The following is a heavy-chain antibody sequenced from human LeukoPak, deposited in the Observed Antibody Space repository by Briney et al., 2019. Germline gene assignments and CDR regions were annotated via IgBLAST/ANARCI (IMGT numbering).Heavy chain of an antibody. V-gene: IGHV3-21*01. CDR1: GFTFSSYS. CDR2: ISSSSSYI. J-gene: IGHJ6*02. Sequence: PGGSLRLSCAASGFTFSSYSMNWVRQAPGKGLEWVSSISSSSSYIYYADSVKGRFTISRDNAKNSLYLQMNSLRAEDTAVYYCARDRSYYYDSSGYYPHPSGMDVWGQGTTVTVSS. CDR3: ARDRSYYYDSSGYYPHPSGMDV. D-gene: IGHD3-22*01.